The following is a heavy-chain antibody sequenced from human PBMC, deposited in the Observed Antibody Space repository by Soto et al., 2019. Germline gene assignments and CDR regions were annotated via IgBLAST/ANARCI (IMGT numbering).Heavy chain of an antibody. CDR1: GGGFSSNV. Sequence: SVKGSCKGAGGGFSSNVSNWVRQAPGQGLEWMGGIVPIFGSANYAQKFQGRVTITADASTSTAYMELSSLRSDDTAVYYCEVSGLDDFDCWGQGPLVTVSS. CDR2: IVPIFGSA. CDR3: EVSGLDDFDC. V-gene: IGHV1-69*13. D-gene: IGHD1-1*01. J-gene: IGHJ3*01.